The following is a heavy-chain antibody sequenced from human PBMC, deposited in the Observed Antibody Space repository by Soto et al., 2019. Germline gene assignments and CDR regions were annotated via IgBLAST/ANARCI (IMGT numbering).Heavy chain of an antibody. Sequence: GGSLRLSCAASGLTVSNAYMAWVRQAPGMGLEWVSVIYDNGTTYYADSVKGRFTISRDTSTNTLSLQMDSLRAEDTAVYYCVRPLPSGRNYGLDVWGQGTTVTGS. CDR2: IYDNGTT. CDR3: VRPLPSGRNYGLDV. J-gene: IGHJ6*02. CDR1: GLTVSNAY. D-gene: IGHD3-10*01. V-gene: IGHV3-53*01.